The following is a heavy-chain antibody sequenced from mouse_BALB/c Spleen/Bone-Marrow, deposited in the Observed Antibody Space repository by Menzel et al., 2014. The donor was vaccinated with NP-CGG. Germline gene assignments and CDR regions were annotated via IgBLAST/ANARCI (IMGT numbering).Heavy chain of an antibody. CDR3: ARSMITRDY. CDR2: ILPGSGST. Sequence: QVQLQQPGAELMKPGASVKISCKATGYTFSSYWIEWVKQRPGHGLEWIGEILPGSGSTNYNEKFKGKATFTADTSSNTAYMQLSSLTSEDSVVYYCARSMITRDYWGQGTTLTVSS. CDR1: GYTFSSYW. D-gene: IGHD2-4*01. V-gene: IGHV1-9*01. J-gene: IGHJ2*01.